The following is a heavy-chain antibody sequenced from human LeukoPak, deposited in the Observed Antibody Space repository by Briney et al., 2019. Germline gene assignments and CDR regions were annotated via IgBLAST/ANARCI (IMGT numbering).Heavy chain of an antibody. V-gene: IGHV3-23*01. CDR3: AKDRRLPMVVTAIDY. CDR2: ISGSGGST. Sequence: PGGSLRLSCAASGFTFDDYAMHWVRQAPGKGLEWVSSISGSGGSTFYADSVKGRFTISRDNSKNTLYLQMNSLRAEDTAVYYCAKDRRLPMVVTAIDYWGQGTLVTVSS. D-gene: IGHD2-21*02. CDR1: GFTFDDYA. J-gene: IGHJ4*02.